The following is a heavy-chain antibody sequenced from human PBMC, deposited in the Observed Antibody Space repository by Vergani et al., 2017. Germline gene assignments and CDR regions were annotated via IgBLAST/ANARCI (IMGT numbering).Heavy chain of an antibody. V-gene: IGHV4-59*01. CDR1: GGSISSYY. CDR2: IYYSGST. Sequence: QVQLQESGPGLVKPSETLSLTCTVSGGSISSYYWSWIRQPPGKGLEWIGYIYYSGSTNYNPSLKSRVTISVDTSKNQFSLKLSSVTAADTAVYYCARGGNSWPYYFDYWGRGTLVTVSS. J-gene: IGHJ4*02. D-gene: IGHD6-13*01. CDR3: ARGGNSWPYYFDY.